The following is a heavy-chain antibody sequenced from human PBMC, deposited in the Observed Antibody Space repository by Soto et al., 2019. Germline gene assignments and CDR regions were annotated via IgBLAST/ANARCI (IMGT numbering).Heavy chain of an antibody. V-gene: IGHV1-3*01. D-gene: IGHD6-6*01. J-gene: IGHJ6*03. Sequence: ASVKVSCKASGYTFTSYAMHWVRQAPGQRLEWMGWINAGNGNTKYSRKFQGRVTITRDTSASTAYMELSSLRSEDTAVYYCARDSGIAARPYYYYYYYMDVWGKGTTVTVSS. CDR2: INAGNGNT. CDR1: GYTFTSYA. CDR3: ARDSGIAARPYYYYYYYMDV.